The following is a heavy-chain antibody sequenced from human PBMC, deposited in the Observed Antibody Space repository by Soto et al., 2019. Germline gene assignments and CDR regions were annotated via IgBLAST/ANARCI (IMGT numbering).Heavy chain of an antibody. CDR1: GGSFSGYY. CDR3: ARYGETPTKNGGMDV. D-gene: IGHD3-10*01. V-gene: IGHV4-34*01. CDR2: INHSGST. Sequence: QVQLQQWGAGLLKPSETLSLTCAVYGGSFSGYYWSWIRQPPGKGLEWIGEINHSGSTNYNPSLKSRVTISVDTSKNQFSLKLSSVTAADTAVYYCARYGETPTKNGGMDVWGQGTTVTVSS. J-gene: IGHJ6*02.